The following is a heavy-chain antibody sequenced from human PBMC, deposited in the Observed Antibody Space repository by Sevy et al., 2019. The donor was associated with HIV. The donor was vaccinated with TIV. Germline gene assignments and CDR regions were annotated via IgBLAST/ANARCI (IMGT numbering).Heavy chain of an antibody. J-gene: IGHJ4*02. Sequence: SETLSLTCTVSGASISSSGYYWGWIRQPPGKGLEWIASITYSGSTFYNPSLKSRVTITSDTSKNLFSLKLNSVTAADTAIYYCAGPTLTYSSGWSYYDSWGQGTVVTVSS. CDR2: ITYSGST. D-gene: IGHD6-19*01. CDR1: GASISSSGYY. CDR3: AGPTLTYSSGWSYYDS. V-gene: IGHV4-39*01.